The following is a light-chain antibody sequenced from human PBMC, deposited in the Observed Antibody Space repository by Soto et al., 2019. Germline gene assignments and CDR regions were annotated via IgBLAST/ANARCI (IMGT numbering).Light chain of an antibody. V-gene: IGLV2-11*01. CDR3: CSYVRAYRLMI. CDR1: YSDIGSYHD. J-gene: IGLJ2*01. Sequence: QSALTQPRSGSGSPGHSVTLSCTGTYSDIGSYHDVSWYQHHPAKAPRLMIFDVSQRPSGVPDRFSGSKSGNTASLTISVLQTEDEADYYCCSYVRAYRLMIFGEGTKLTVL. CDR2: DVS.